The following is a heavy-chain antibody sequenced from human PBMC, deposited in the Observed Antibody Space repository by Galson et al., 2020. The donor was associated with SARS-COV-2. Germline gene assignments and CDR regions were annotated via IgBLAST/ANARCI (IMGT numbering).Heavy chain of an antibody. J-gene: IGHJ6*02. D-gene: IGHD2-2*01. CDR1: GFTFSSYR. CDR3: ARMRPYCSRTSFYQDYYGLDV. Sequence: GESLKISSAASGFTFSSYRMHWVRQAPGKGLEWVAAIWYDGSNKYYADSVKHRFPISRDNAKNTLYLQMNSLKAEDTDVYYCARMRPYCSRTSFYQDYYGLDVWGQGTTVTVSS. V-gene: IGHV3-33*01. CDR2: IWYDGSNK.